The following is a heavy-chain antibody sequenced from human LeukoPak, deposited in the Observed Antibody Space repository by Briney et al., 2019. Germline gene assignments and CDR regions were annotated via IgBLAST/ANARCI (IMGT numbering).Heavy chain of an antibody. CDR1: GFTFDDYA. D-gene: IGHD6-13*01. V-gene: IGHV3-9*01. CDR2: ISWNSGSI. J-gene: IGHJ4*02. Sequence: GRSLRLSCAASGFTFDDYATHWVRQAPGKGLEWVSGISWNSGSIGYADSVKGRFTISRDNAKNSLYLQMNSLRAEETALYYCAKARNTRIAAAADPFDYWGQGTLVTVSS. CDR3: AKARNTRIAAAADPFDY.